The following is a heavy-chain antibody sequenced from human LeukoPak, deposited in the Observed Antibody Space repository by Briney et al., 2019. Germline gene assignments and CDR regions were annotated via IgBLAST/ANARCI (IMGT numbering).Heavy chain of an antibody. D-gene: IGHD1-26*01. CDR2: IYTSGST. V-gene: IGHV4-4*07. CDR1: GGSISSYY. Sequence: SETLSLTCTVSGGSISSYYWSWIRQPAGKGLEWIGRIYTSGSTNYNPSLQSRVTMSVDTSKNQFSLKLSSVTAADTAVYYCASQVGATSFKYFDYWGQGTLVTVSS. CDR3: ASQVGATSFKYFDY. J-gene: IGHJ4*02.